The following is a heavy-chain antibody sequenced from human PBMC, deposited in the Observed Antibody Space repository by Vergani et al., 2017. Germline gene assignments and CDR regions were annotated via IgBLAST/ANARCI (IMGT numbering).Heavy chain of an antibody. CDR3: AKNGIAAAVEYFQH. CDR1: GFTVSSNY. J-gene: IGHJ1*01. CDR2: ISGSGGST. Sequence: EVQLVETGGGLIQPGGSLRLSCAASGFTVSSNYMSWVRQAPGKGLEWVSAISGSGGSTYYADSVKGRFTISRDNSKNTLYLQMNSLRAEDTAVYYCAKNGIAAAVEYFQHWGQGTLVTVSS. D-gene: IGHD6-13*01. V-gene: IGHV3-23*04.